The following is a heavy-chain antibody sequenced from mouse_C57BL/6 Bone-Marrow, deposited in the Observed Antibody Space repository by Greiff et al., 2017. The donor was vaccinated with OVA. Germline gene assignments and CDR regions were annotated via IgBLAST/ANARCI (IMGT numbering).Heavy chain of an antibody. CDR3: ARDPIYYYAMDY. Sequence: EVHLVESGGGLVKPGGSLKLSCAASGFTFSSYAMSWVRQTPEKRLEWVATISDGGSYTYYPDNVKGRFTISRDNAKNNLYLQMSHLKSEDTAMYYCARDPIYYYAMDYWGQGTSVTVSS. V-gene: IGHV5-4*01. CDR1: GFTFSSYA. CDR2: ISDGGSYT. J-gene: IGHJ4*01.